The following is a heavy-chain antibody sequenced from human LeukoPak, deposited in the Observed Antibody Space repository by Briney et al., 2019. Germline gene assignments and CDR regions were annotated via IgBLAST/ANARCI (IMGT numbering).Heavy chain of an antibody. CDR2: IKREVDGGTT. D-gene: IGHD3-16*01. V-gene: IGHV3-15*01. CDR3: TAGEGITDFDS. Sequence: PAGSLRLSCAASGFSFSNDWMSWVRQAPAKGLQWVGRIKREVDGGTTAYTAPVKGRFSISRDDSKNTVFLQMSSLKTEDTAVYYCTAGEGITDFDSWGQGTLVTVSS. J-gene: IGHJ4*02. CDR1: GFSFSNDW.